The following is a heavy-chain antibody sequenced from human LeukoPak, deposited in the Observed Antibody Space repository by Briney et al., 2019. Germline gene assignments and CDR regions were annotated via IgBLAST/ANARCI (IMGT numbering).Heavy chain of an antibody. D-gene: IGHD3-22*01. J-gene: IGHJ4*02. CDR1: GYTFTGYS. CDR3: ARDRTMIDYFDY. CDR2: INPNSGGT. V-gene: IGHV1-2*02. Sequence: ASVKVSCKASGYTFTGYSVHWVRQAPGQGLEWMGWINPNSGGTKYALKFQDRVTMTRDTSISTAYMELSRLRSDDTAMYYCARDRTMIDYFDYWGQGTLVTVSS.